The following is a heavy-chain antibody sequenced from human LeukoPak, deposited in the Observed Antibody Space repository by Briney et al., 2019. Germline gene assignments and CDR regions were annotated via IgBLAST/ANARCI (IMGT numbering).Heavy chain of an antibody. J-gene: IGHJ4*02. CDR3: ARDYNGGFHY. V-gene: IGHV3-72*01. CDR2: VRSKVDGDTI. Sequence: GGSLRLSCAASGITVSDHYMDWVRQAPGKGLEWVGRVRSKVDGDTIEYAAPVKGRFTISRDDSKNSIYLQMNSLRTDDTAVYYCARDYNGGFHYWGQGTLVTVSA. CDR1: GITVSDHY. D-gene: IGHD4-23*01.